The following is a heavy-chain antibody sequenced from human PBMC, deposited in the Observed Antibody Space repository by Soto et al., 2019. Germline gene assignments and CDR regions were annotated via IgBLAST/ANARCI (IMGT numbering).Heavy chain of an antibody. D-gene: IGHD2-2*01. CDR1: GVTFRIYA. CDR2: ISYDGSNK. Sequence: PSCSLELACAASGVTFRIYAMPWVRQAPGKGLEWVAVISYDGSNKYYADSVKGRFTISRDNSKNTLYLQMNSLRAEDTAVYYCAREGEFVVVVTAAQDPYSYGMDVWGQGTTVTV. V-gene: IGHV3-30-3*01. CDR3: AREGEFVVVVTAAQDPYSYGMDV. J-gene: IGHJ6*02.